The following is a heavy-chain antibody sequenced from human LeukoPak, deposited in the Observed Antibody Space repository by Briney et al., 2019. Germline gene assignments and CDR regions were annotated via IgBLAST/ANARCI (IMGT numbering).Heavy chain of an antibody. D-gene: IGHD6-19*01. J-gene: IGHJ3*02. CDR2: ITSNGGST. CDR3: ARHDGSSAWYGDALDI. Sequence: PGGSLRLSCSASGFTFSSYAMNWVRQAPGKGLEYVSAITSNGGSTYYADSVKGRFTISRDNSKNTLYLQMSSLRAEDTAVYYCARHDGSSAWYGDALDIWGQGTMVTVSS. V-gene: IGHV3-64D*06. CDR1: GFTFSSYA.